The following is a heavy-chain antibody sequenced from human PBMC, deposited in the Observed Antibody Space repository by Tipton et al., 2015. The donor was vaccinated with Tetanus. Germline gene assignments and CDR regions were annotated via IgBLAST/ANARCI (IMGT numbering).Heavy chain of an antibody. V-gene: IGHV4-59*08. Sequence: TLSLTCTVSGGSINPYYWSWIRQPPGKGLEWIGYIYYSGSTNYNPSLKSRVTTSVDTSKNQFSLKLSSVTAADTAVYYCARHSGSYPFDYWGQGALVTVSS. CDR1: GGSINPYY. J-gene: IGHJ4*02. CDR3: ARHSGSYPFDY. CDR2: IYYSGST. D-gene: IGHD1-26*01.